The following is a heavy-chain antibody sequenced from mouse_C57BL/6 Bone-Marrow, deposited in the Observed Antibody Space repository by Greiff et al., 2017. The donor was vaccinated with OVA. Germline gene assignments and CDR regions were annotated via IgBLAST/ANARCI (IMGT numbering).Heavy chain of an antibody. Sequence: VQLKESGAELVRPGASVKLSCTASGFNIKDDYMHWVKERPEQGLEWIGWIDPENGDTEYASKFQGKATITADTSSKTVYLQLSGLTSEDTAVYYCTTYRYWGQGTTLTVSS. V-gene: IGHV14-4*01. J-gene: IGHJ2*01. CDR1: GFNIKDDY. CDR2: IDPENGDT. CDR3: TTYRY.